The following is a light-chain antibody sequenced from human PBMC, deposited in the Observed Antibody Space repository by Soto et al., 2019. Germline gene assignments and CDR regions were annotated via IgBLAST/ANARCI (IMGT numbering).Light chain of an antibody. CDR1: YSNIGING. CDR2: YDD. CDR3: SSWDDSLNGPV. Sequence: QSVLTQPPSVSEAPRQRVTISCSGSYSNIGINGVNWYQQLPGKAPKLLIYYDDLVPSGVSDRFSGSKSGTSASLAISGLQSEDEADYYCSSWDDSLNGPVFGAGTKLTVL. J-gene: IGLJ1*01. V-gene: IGLV1-36*01.